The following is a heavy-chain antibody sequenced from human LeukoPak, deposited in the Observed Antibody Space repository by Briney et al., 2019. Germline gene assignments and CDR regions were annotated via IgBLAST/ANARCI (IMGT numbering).Heavy chain of an antibody. CDR2: IYHSGST. CDR3: ASRYFCSSTSCYTFDY. V-gene: IGHV4-30-4*01. D-gene: IGHD2-2*02. Sequence: SQTLSLTCTVSGGSISSGDYYWSWIRQPPGKALEWIGEIYHSGSTNYNPSLKSRVTISVDTSKNQFSLKLNSVTAADTAVYYCASRYFCSSTSCYTFDYWGQGTLVTASS. CDR1: GGSISSGDYY. J-gene: IGHJ4*02.